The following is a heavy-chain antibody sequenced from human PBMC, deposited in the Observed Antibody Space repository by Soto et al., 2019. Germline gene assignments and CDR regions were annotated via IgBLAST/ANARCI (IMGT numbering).Heavy chain of an antibody. CDR3: AKDLRVGGSYYFDY. Sequence: HPGGSLRLSCAASGFTFSSYGMHWVRQAPGKGLEWVAVISYDGSNKYYADSVKGRFTISRDNSKNPLYLQMNSLRAEDTAVYYCAKDLRVGGSYYFDYWGQGTLVTVSS. V-gene: IGHV3-30*18. J-gene: IGHJ4*02. D-gene: IGHD1-26*01. CDR1: GFTFSSYG. CDR2: ISYDGSNK.